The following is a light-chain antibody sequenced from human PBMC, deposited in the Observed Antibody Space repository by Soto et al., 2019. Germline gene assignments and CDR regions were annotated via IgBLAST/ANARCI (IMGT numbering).Light chain of an antibody. CDR1: QGITNY. J-gene: IGKJ3*01. V-gene: IGKV1-27*01. CDR2: AAS. CDR3: QKYNNAPFT. Sequence: DIQMTQSPSSLSASVGDRVTITCRASQGITNYLAWYQQKPGKVPKLLIYAASTLQSGVPSRFSGRGSGTDFTLTISSLQPEDVATYYCQKYNNAPFTFGPVTKVDIK.